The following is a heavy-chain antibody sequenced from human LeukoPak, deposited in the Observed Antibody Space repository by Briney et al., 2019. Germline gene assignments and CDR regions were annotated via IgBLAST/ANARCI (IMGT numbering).Heavy chain of an antibody. J-gene: IGHJ4*02. CDR2: IYPSDSDT. CDR3: ARQTGLAAPVVTF. V-gene: IGHV5-51*01. CDR1: GYSFTSYW. D-gene: IGHD6-6*01. Sequence: GESLKISRKGSGYSFTSYWIAWVRQMPGKGLEWMGIIYPSDSDTKYSPSFQGQVIISADKSINTAYLQWSSLKASDTAMYYCARQTGLAAPVVTFWGQGTLVTVSS.